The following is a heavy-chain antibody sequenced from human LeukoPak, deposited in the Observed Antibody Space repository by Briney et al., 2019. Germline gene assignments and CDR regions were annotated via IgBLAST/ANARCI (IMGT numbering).Heavy chain of an antibody. V-gene: IGHV3-23*01. CDR3: ARGDTRGYYYRFFDY. CDR1: GVTFSSYA. J-gene: IGHJ4*02. CDR2: ISGSARST. Sequence: GGSLRLSCAASGVTFSSYAMTWVRQAPGKGLEWVSGISGSARSTYYADSVKGRFTISRDNSKKMLYLQMNNLRAEDTAVYYCARGDTRGYYYRFFDYWGQGTLVTVSS. D-gene: IGHD3-22*01.